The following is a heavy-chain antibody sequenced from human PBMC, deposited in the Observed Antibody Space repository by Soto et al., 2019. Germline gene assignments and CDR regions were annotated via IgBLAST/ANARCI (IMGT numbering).Heavy chain of an antibody. CDR3: AKERRAGGADD. V-gene: IGHV3-23*01. J-gene: IGHJ4*02. CDR1: GFTFNNYV. CDR2: INGGGGGT. D-gene: IGHD3-10*01. Sequence: EVQILESGGGLVQPGGSLRLSCAASGFTFNNYVMTWFRQAPGRGLEWVSSINGGGGGTYYADSVKGRFTISRDNSMDTLYLQMNSLRVEDTAVYYCAKERRAGGADDWGQGTLVTVSS.